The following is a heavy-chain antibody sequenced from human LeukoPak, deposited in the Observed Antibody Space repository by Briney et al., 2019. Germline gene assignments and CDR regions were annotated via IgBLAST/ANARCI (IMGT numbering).Heavy chain of an antibody. CDR2: ISSSSSYT. CDR3: ARDGCSGPNWIEP. V-gene: IGHV3-11*06. CDR1: GLTFSDYY. D-gene: IGHD3-10*02. J-gene: IGHJ5*02. Sequence: GGSLRLSCAASGLTFSDYYTSWIREAPGKGGGWVSYISSSSSYTNYADSVKGQFTISRDNAKNSLYLQMNSLRAEDTAVYYCARDGCSGPNWIEPWGQGTLVTVSS.